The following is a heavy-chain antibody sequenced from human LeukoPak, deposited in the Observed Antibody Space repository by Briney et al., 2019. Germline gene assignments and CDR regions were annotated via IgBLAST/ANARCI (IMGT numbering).Heavy chain of an antibody. CDR1: GFTFSSYS. Sequence: GGSLRLSCAASGFTFSSYSMNWVRQAPGKGLEWVSSISSSSSYIYYADSVKGRFTISRDNAKNSLYLQMNSLRAEDTAVYYCARAEDYGEKLGDAFDIWGQGTMVTVSS. V-gene: IGHV3-21*01. CDR2: ISSSSSYI. D-gene: IGHD4-17*01. J-gene: IGHJ3*02. CDR3: ARAEDYGEKLGDAFDI.